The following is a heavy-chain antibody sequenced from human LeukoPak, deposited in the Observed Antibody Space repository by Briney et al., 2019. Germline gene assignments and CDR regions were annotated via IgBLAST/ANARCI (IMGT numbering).Heavy chain of an antibody. Sequence: SETLSLTCTVSGDAITGSSYYWGWIRQPPGKGLEWIGSMYYSGSTYSNPSLKSRVTMSADTSKNQFSLKLSSVSAADTAVYYCARQYYDRTGYYYFDYWDQGTLVYVSS. CDR1: GDAITGSSYY. CDR2: MYYSGST. D-gene: IGHD3-22*01. V-gene: IGHV4-39*01. CDR3: ARQYYDRTGYYYFDY. J-gene: IGHJ4*02.